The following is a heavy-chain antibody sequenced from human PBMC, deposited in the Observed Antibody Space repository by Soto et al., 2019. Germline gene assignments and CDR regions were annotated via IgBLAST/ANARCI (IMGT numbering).Heavy chain of an antibody. J-gene: IGHJ4*02. CDR1: GFNCGNFG. V-gene: IGHV3-33*01. CDR2: ISNDENIK. Sequence: PGGALRLSCVASGFNCGNFGMHWVRQASGKGLEWLTVISNDENIKQDSVRGRFAIARDNSKNTLYLHLTSLRAEDTAIYYCARGLRGVLDYWGQGTLVTVSS. D-gene: IGHD5-12*01. CDR3: ARGLRGVLDY.